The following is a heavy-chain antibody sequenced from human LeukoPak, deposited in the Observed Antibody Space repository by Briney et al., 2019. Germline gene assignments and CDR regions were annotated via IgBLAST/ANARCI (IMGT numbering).Heavy chain of an antibody. J-gene: IGHJ4*02. CDR2: ISSSGTTV. CDR1: GFTVSTNY. D-gene: IGHD3-22*01. CDR3: ARDDLIEAPFDF. V-gene: IGHV3-11*04. Sequence: PGGSLRLSCAASGFTVSTNYMSWVRQAPGKGLEWISYISSSGTTVFYADSVRGRFTISRDNAKNSVYLQMNSLRGDDTAVYYCARDDLIEAPFDFWGQGTLVTVSS.